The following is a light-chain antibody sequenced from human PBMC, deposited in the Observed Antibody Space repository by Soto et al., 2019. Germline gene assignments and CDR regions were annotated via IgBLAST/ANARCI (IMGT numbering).Light chain of an antibody. CDR2: DTS. Sequence: EIVLTQSPATLSSSPGERATLPCRTSQTVSNKLAWYQHKPGQAPRLLIYDTSNRATGIPARFSGSGSGTDFTLTISSLEPEDFAVYYCHQRKSWPRTFGQGTKVDIK. CDR3: HQRKSWPRT. J-gene: IGKJ1*01. CDR1: QTVSNK. V-gene: IGKV3-11*01.